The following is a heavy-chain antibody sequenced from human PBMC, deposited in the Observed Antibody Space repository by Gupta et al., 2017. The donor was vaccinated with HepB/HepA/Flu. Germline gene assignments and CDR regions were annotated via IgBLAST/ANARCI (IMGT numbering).Heavy chain of an antibody. CDR3: AREKCSSTSCYRGYYYYYMDV. J-gene: IGHJ6*03. V-gene: IGHV4-34*01. CDR2: INHSGST. Sequence: QVQLQQWGAGLLKPSETLSLTCAVYGGSFSGYYWSWIRQPPGKGLEWIGEINHSGSTNYNPSLKSRVTISVDTSKNQFSLKLSSVTAADTALYYCAREKCSSTSCYRGYYYYYMDVWGKGTTVTVSS. D-gene: IGHD2-2*01. CDR1: GGSFSGYY.